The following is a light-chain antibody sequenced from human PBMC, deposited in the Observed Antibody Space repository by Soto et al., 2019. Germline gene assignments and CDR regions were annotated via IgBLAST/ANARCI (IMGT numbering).Light chain of an antibody. CDR1: QSIGIY. CDR2: AAS. V-gene: IGKV1-39*01. CDR3: QQSYITLYS. J-gene: IGKJ2*03. Sequence: DIQMTQSPSSLSASVGDRLTITCRASQSIGIYLSWYQQKSGEAPKLLINAASNLQSGVPSRFSGSGSGTDFTLTISSLQREDFASYYCQQSYITLYSFGQGTSLEIK.